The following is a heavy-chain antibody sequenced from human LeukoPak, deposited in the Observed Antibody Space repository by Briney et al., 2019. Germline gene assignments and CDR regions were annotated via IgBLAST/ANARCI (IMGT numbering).Heavy chain of an antibody. CDR1: GFPYNIYW. J-gene: IGHJ6*02. Sequence: GGSLRLPCAASGFPYNIYWMQWAPHAPGKGLVGVSRINSDGNNTSYADSVKGRFTISRDNAKNTLYLQMNSLRAEDTAVYYCARAGYDILTGISYYSYYYGMDVWGQGTTVTVSS. CDR2: INSDGNNT. CDR3: ARAGYDILTGISYYSYYYGMDV. D-gene: IGHD3-9*01. V-gene: IGHV3-74*01.